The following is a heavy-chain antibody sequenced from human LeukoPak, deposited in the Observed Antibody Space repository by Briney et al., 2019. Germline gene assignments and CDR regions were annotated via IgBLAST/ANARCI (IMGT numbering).Heavy chain of an antibody. J-gene: IGHJ4*02. CDR3: ARGLPRYGDYSPRRDYFDY. CDR1: GYTFTSYD. D-gene: IGHD4-17*01. V-gene: IGHV1-8*03. CDR2: MNPNSGNT. Sequence: ASVKVSCKASGYTFTSYDINWVRQATGQGLEWMGWMNPNSGNTGYAQKFQGRVTITRNTSISTAYMELSSLRSEDTAVYYCARGLPRYGDYSPRRDYFDYWGQGTLVTVSS.